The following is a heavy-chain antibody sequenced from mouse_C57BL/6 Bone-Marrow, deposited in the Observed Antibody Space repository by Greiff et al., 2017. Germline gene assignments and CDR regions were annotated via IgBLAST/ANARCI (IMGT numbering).Heavy chain of an antibody. J-gene: IGHJ4*01. CDR3: ARDAGGYAMDY. Sequence: EVKLVESGGGLVQSGRSLRLSCATSGFTFSDFYMEWVRQAPGKGLEWIAASRNKANDYTTEYSASVKGRFIVSRDTSQSILYLQMTALRAEDTAIYYCARDAGGYAMDYWGQGTSVTVSS. V-gene: IGHV7-1*01. CDR1: GFTFSDFY. CDR2: SRNKANDYTT.